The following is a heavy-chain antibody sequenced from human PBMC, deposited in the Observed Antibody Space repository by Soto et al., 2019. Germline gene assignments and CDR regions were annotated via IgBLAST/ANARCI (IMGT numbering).Heavy chain of an antibody. J-gene: IGHJ4*02. CDR1: GGSISSYY. CDR2: IYYSGSA. V-gene: IGHV4-59*08. Sequence: LSETLSLTCTVSGGSISSYYWSWIRQTPGKGLQYIGYIYYSGSANYNPSLKSRVTISDDTSTNQIFLTLTSVTAADTAVYYCASLYGDPGGYYFDFWGQGTLVTVSS. D-gene: IGHD4-17*01. CDR3: ASLYGDPGGYYFDF.